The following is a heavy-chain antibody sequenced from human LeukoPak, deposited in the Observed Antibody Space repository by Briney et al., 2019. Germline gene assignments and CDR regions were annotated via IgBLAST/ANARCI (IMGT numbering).Heavy chain of an antibody. CDR1: GGSISSRPYC. J-gene: IGHJ4*02. Sequence: SETLSLTCTVSGGSISSRPYCWGWIRQPPGKGLEWLGSFFYSGSTNYKPSLKSRVTISVDTSKNQFSLKLSSVTAADTAVYYCARLLAAAGTNFLDYWGQGTLVTVSS. V-gene: IGHV4-39*01. CDR3: ARLLAAAGTNFLDY. D-gene: IGHD6-13*01. CDR2: FFYSGST.